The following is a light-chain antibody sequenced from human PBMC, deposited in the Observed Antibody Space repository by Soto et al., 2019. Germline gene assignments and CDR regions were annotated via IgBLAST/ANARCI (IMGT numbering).Light chain of an antibody. V-gene: IGLV1-47*01. J-gene: IGLJ2*01. Sequence: QSVLTQPPSASGTPGQRVTISCSGSSSNIGTNYVYWYRQLPGTAPRPLMYRNNERPSGVPDRFSGSKSGTSASLAISGLRSDDEADYYCATWDDSLSGVVFGGGTKLTVL. CDR2: RNN. CDR3: ATWDDSLSGVV. CDR1: SSNIGTNY.